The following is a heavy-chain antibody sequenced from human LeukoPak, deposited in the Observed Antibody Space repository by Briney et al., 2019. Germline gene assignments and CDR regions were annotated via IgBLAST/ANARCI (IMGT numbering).Heavy chain of an antibody. CDR2: ISGSGGST. V-gene: IGHV3-23*01. Sequence: GGSLRLSCAASGFTFSSYAVSWVRQAPGKGLEWVSAISGSGGSTYYADSVKGRFTISRDNSKNTLYLQMNSLRAEDTAVYYGAKRDEMRITMIVVGSFDYWGQGTLVTVSS. J-gene: IGHJ4*02. CDR3: AKRDEMRITMIVVGSFDY. D-gene: IGHD3-22*01. CDR1: GFTFSSYA.